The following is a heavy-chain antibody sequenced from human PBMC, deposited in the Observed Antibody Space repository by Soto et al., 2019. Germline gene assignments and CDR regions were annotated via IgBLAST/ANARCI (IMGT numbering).Heavy chain of an antibody. CDR3: ARVGVVVADLFYYGMDV. J-gene: IGHJ6*02. CDR2: ISSNGGST. V-gene: IGHV3-64*01. Sequence: PGGSLRLSCAASGFTFSSYAMHWVRQAPGKGLEYVSAISSNGGSTYYANTVKGRFTISRDNSKNTLYLQMGSLRAEDMAVYYCARVGVVVADLFYYGMDVWGQGTTVTVSS. D-gene: IGHD2-15*01. CDR1: GFTFSSYA.